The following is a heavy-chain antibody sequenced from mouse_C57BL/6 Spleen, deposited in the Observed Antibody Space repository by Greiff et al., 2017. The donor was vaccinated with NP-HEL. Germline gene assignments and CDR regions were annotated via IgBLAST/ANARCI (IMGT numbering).Heavy chain of an antibody. J-gene: IGHJ1*03. D-gene: IGHD2-2*01. CDR1: GFTFSSYT. Sequence: EVHLVESGGGLVKPGGSLKLSCAASGFTFSSYTMSWVRQTPEKRLEWVATISGGGGNTYYPDSVKGRFTISRDNAKNTLYLQMSSLRSEDTALYYCARRVYGYDEYFDVWGTGTTVTVSS. CDR2: ISGGGGNT. CDR3: ARRVYGYDEYFDV. V-gene: IGHV5-9*01.